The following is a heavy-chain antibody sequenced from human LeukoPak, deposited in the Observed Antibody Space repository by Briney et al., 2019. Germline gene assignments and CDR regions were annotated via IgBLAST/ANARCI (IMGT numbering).Heavy chain of an antibody. D-gene: IGHD3-10*01. V-gene: IGHV4-59*08. CDR1: TGAISGYY. Sequence: SETLSLTCTVSTGAISGYYWSWIRQPPGKGLEWIGYIYYSGSTNYNPSLQSRVTISVDSSNNQFSLRLRSVTAADTAVYYCVRQRGRRVWFDPWGQGTLVTVSS. CDR3: VRQRGRRVWFDP. CDR2: IYYSGST. J-gene: IGHJ5*02.